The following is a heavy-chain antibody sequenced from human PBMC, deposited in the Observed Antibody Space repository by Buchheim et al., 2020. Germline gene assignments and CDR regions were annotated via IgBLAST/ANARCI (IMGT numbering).Heavy chain of an antibody. V-gene: IGHV3-30*18. D-gene: IGHD2-2*01. CDR2: ISYDGSSK. J-gene: IGHJ6*02. CDR3: AKSGSNTSYYYGMDV. CDR1: GFTFDSYG. Sequence: QVQLVESGGGVVQPGRSLRLSCAASGFTFDSYGIHWVRQSPGKGLEWVALISYDGSSKYNVDSVKGRFTISRDNTTNTLYLQLNSLGAEDTAVYYCAKSGSNTSYYYGMDVWGQGTT.